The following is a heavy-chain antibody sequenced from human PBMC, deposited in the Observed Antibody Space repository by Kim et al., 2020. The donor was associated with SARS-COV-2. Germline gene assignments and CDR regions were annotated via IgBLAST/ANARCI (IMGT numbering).Heavy chain of an antibody. V-gene: IGHV6-1*01. D-gene: IGHD6-19*01. CDR3: ARDPSGWARLVNQGYDYYGMDV. Sequence: SQTLSLSCAISGDSVSSNSAAWNWIRQSPSRGLEWLGRTYYRSKWYNDYAVSVKSRITINPDTSKNQFSLQLNSVTPEDTAVYYCARDPSGWARLVNQGYDYYGMDVWGQGTTVTVSS. CDR1: GDSVSSNSAA. CDR2: TYYRSKWYN. J-gene: IGHJ6*02.